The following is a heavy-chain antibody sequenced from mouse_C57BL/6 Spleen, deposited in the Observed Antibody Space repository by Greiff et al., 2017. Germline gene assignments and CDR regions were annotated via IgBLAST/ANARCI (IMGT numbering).Heavy chain of an antibody. CDR2: INPNNGGT. CDR1: GYTFTDYY. Sequence: EVQLQQSGPELVKPGASVKISCKASGYTFTDYYMNWVKQSHGKSLEWIGDINPNNGGTSYNQKFKGKATLTVDKSSSTAYMELRSLTSEDSAVYYCARSWDYSNWDWYFDVWGTGTTVTVSS. CDR3: ARSWDYSNWDWYFDV. J-gene: IGHJ1*03. V-gene: IGHV1-26*01. D-gene: IGHD2-5*01.